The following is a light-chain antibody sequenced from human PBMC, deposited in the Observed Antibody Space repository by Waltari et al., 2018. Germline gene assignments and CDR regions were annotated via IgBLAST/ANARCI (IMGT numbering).Light chain of an antibody. CDR1: QPILHTSNNEIS. V-gene: IGKV4-1*01. J-gene: IGKJ2*01. CDR3: QQYYTTPYT. Sequence: DVVMTQSPDSLTVSLGERATINCKSSQPILHTSNNEISLTWYQQKPGQPPRLLIYWASSRSSVVPDRFSGSGSGTDFTLTISSLQAEDVSVYYCQQYYTTPYTFGQGTKLEIK. CDR2: WAS.